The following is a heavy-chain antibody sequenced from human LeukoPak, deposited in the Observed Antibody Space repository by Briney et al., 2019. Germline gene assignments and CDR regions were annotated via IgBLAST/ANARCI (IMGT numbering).Heavy chain of an antibody. CDR2: ISDTGDTI. D-gene: IGHD1-26*01. CDR3: ARAHIVGATPSDF. CDR1: GFTFSYYG. V-gene: IGHV3-48*03. Sequence: PGGSLRLSCAASGFTFSYYGMNWVRQAPGKGLEWLSYISDTGDTIYYADSVKGRFTISRDNAKNSLYLQMNSLRAEDTAVYYCARAHIVGATPSDFWGQGTLVTVSS. J-gene: IGHJ4*02.